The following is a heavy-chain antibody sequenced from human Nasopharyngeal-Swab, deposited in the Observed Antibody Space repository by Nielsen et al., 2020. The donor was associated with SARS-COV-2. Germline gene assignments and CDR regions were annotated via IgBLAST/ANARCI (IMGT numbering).Heavy chain of an antibody. D-gene: IGHD5-12*01. J-gene: IGHJ4*02. Sequence: WVRQAPGQGLEWMGGIIPIFGTANYAQKSQGRVTITADESTSTAYMELSSLRSEDTAVYYCARDQRRGYSGYDHPYFDYWGQGTLVTVSS. CDR2: IIPIFGTA. CDR3: ARDQRRGYSGYDHPYFDY. V-gene: IGHV1-69*01.